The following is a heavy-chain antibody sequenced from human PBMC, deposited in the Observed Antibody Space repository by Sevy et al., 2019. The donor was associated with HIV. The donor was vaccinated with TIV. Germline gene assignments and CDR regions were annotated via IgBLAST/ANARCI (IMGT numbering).Heavy chain of an antibody. V-gene: IGHV3-21*01. J-gene: IGHJ4*02. Sequence: GGSLRLSCAASGFTFSSYSMNWVRQAPGKGLEWVSSISSGSSYIYYADSVKGRFTISRDNAKNSLYLQMNSLRAEDTAVYYCARDKGPVGATLQVDYWGQGTLVTVSS. CDR3: ARDKGPVGATLQVDY. CDR2: ISSGSSYI. D-gene: IGHD1-26*01. CDR1: GFTFSSYS.